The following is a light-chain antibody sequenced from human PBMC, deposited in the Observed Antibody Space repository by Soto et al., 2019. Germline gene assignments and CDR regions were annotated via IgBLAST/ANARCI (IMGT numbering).Light chain of an antibody. CDR3: QTYDRSMSGYV. V-gene: IGLV1-40*01. Sequence: QLVLTQPPSVSGAPGQTITISCTGSSSNIGADYDVHWYQQLPGIAPKLVIYANTNRPSRVPDRFSGSRSGTSASLAITGLQADDEADYYCQTYDRSMSGYVFGTGTKLTVL. J-gene: IGLJ1*01. CDR2: ANT. CDR1: SSNIGADYD.